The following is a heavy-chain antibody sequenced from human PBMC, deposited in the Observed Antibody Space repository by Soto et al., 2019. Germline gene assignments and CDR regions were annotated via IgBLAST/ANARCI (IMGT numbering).Heavy chain of an antibody. CDR1: GYTFTSYA. V-gene: IGHV1-3*01. J-gene: IGHJ4*02. CDR2: INAGNGNT. Sequence: ASVKVSCKASGYTFTSYAMHWVRQAPGRRLEWMGWINAGNGNTKYSQKFQGRVTITRDTSASTANMKLSSLRSEDTAVYYCARSIVVVTALDYWGQGTLVTVSS. CDR3: ARSIVVVTALDY. D-gene: IGHD2-21*02.